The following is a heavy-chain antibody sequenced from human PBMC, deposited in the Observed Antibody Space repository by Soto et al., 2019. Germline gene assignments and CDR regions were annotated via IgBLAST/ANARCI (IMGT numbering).Heavy chain of an antibody. CDR3: ARPPFYSDGWDDY. D-gene: IGHD6-19*01. V-gene: IGHV3-53*01. Sequence: PGGSLRLSCAVSGFSVRDYYMSWVPQAPGKGLEWVALIYSGGNTYYADSVKGRFTISKDTSKNTVSLQMNSLRGEDTALYFCARPPFYSDGWDDYWGQGTQGTSPQ. J-gene: IGHJ4*02. CDR2: IYSGGNT. CDR1: GFSVRDYY.